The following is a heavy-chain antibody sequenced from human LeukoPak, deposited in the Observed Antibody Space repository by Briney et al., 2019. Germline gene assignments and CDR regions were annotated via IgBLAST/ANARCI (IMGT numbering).Heavy chain of an antibody. J-gene: IGHJ4*02. CDR3: ANGGSYVVDN. Sequence: PGGSLRLSCVASGFTFSNYWMHWVRQAPGKGLVWVSRISSDGSSTRYADSVKGRFTISRDYAKNTLYLQMNSLRAEDTAVYDCANGGSYVVDNCGQETLVTVSS. D-gene: IGHD3-16*01. V-gene: IGHV3-74*01. CDR2: ISSDGSST. CDR1: GFTFSNYW.